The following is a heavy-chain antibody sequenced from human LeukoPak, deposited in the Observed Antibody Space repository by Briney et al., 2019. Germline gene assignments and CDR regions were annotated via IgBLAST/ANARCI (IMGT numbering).Heavy chain of an antibody. CDR2: ISSSGSTI. Sequence: GGSLRLSCAASGFTFSSYEMNWVRQAPGKGLEWVSYISSSGSTIYYADSVKGRFTISRDNAKNSLYLQMNSLRAEDTALYYCAKDTDGGWYSSGWAIDYWGQGTLVTVSS. J-gene: IGHJ4*02. CDR1: GFTFSSYE. D-gene: IGHD6-19*01. CDR3: AKDTDGGWYSSGWAIDY. V-gene: IGHV3-48*03.